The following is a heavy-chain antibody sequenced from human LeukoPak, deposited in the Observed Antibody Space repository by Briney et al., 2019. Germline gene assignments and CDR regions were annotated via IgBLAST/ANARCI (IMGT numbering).Heavy chain of an antibody. Sequence: PSETLSLTCTVSGGSISSNSYYWGWIRQPPGKGLEWIASIFDSGSTYYNPSLNSRVTISVDTSKNQLSLKLSSVTAADTAVYYCARDSYDFWSGYHYYYMDVWGKGTTVTVSS. CDR1: GGSISSNSYY. J-gene: IGHJ6*03. V-gene: IGHV4-39*07. CDR3: ARDSYDFWSGYHYYYMDV. CDR2: IFDSGST. D-gene: IGHD3-3*01.